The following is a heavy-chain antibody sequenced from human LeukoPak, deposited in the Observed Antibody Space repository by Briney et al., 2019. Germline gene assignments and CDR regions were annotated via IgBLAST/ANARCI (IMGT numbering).Heavy chain of an antibody. CDR3: ASSSGGFNWFDP. D-gene: IGHD3-22*01. CDR1: GFTFSRYW. Sequence: GGSLRLSCAASGFTFSRYWMHWVCQAPGKGLEWVSRINSDGSSTNYADSVKGRSTISRDNAKNTLYLQMNSLRVEDTAVYYCASSSGGFNWFDPWGQGTLVTVSS. V-gene: IGHV3-74*01. J-gene: IGHJ5*02. CDR2: INSDGSST.